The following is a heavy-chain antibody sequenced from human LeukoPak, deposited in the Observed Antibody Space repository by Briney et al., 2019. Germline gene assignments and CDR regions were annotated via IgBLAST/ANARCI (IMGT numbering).Heavy chain of an antibody. CDR1: GYSFTTYW. Sequence: GESLKISCKGSGYSFTTYWIGWVRQMPGKGLEWIGIIFPGDSDTTYSPSLQGQVTISADKSINTPYLQWSSLRASDTAMYYCATSESQTRFDYWGQGTPVTVSS. D-gene: IGHD1/OR15-1a*01. CDR2: IFPGDSDT. J-gene: IGHJ4*02. CDR3: ATSESQTRFDY. V-gene: IGHV5-51*01.